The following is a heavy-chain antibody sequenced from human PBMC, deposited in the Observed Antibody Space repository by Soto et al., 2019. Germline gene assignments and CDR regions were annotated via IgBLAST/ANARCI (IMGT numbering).Heavy chain of an antibody. CDR2: INHSGST. D-gene: IGHD3-9*01. CDR1: GGSFSCYY. J-gene: IGHJ6*02. CDR3: ARAPITPATGYLYYGMDV. V-gene: IGHV4-34*01. Sequence: SETLSLTCAVYGGSFSCYYWSWSRQPPGKGLEWIGEINHSGSTDYNPSLKSRVTISVDTSKNQFSLKLSSVTAADTAVYYCARAPITPATGYLYYGMDVWGQGTTVTVSS.